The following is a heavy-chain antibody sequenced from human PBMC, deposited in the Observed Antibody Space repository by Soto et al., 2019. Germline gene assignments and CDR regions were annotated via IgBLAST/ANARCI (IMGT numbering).Heavy chain of an antibody. V-gene: IGHV1-69*01. Sequence: QVQLVQSGAEVKKPGSSVKVSCKASGGTFSSYAISWVRQAPGQGLEWMGGIIPIFGTANYAQKFQGRVTITADESTSTAYMELSSLRSEDTAVYYCARDRHSSSWKPQPYNWFDPWGQGTLVTVSS. CDR1: GGTFSSYA. D-gene: IGHD6-13*01. J-gene: IGHJ5*02. CDR2: IIPIFGTA. CDR3: ARDRHSSSWKPQPYNWFDP.